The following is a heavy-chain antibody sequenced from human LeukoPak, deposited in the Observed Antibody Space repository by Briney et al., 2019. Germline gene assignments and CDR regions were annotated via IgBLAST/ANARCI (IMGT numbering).Heavy chain of an antibody. CDR1: GYTFTGYY. J-gene: IGHJ5*02. Sequence: ASVTVSCKASGYTFTGYYMHWVRQAPGQGLEWMGWINPNSGGTNYAQKFQGRVTMTRDTSISTAYMELSRLRSDDTAVYYCARTYYDSSGYDPWGQGTLVTVSS. CDR2: INPNSGGT. D-gene: IGHD3-22*01. CDR3: ARTYYDSSGYDP. V-gene: IGHV1-2*02.